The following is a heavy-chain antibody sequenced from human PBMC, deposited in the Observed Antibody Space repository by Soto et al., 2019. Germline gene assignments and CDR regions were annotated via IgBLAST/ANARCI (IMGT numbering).Heavy chain of an antibody. CDR1: GFTFSDYY. V-gene: IGHV3-11*01. CDR2: ISSSDNII. CDR3: ARDLGYYDSSGYFDY. Sequence: EGSLRLSCAASGFTFSDYYMSWIRQAPGKGLEWVSYISSSDNIIYYADSVKGRFTISRDNAKNSLYLQMNSLRAEDTAVYYCARDLGYYDSSGYFDYWGQGTLVTVSS. J-gene: IGHJ4*02. D-gene: IGHD3-22*01.